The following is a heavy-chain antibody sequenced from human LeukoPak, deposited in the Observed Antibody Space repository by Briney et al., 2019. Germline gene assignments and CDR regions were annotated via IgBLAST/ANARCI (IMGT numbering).Heavy chain of an antibody. CDR2: ISAYNGNT. CDR1: GYTFTSYG. V-gene: IGHV1-18*01. Sequence: ASVKVSCKASGYTFTSYGISWVRQAPGQGLEWMGWISAYNGNTNYAQKLQGRVTMTTDTSTSTAYMELRSLRSDDTAVYYCARDSVVVVPAAILDYYYYGMDVWGQGTLVTVSS. CDR3: ARDSVVVVPAAILDYYYYGMDV. D-gene: IGHD2-2*01. J-gene: IGHJ6*02.